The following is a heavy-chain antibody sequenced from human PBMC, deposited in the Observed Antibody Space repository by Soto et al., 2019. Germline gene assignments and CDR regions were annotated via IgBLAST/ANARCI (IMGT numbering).Heavy chain of an antibody. Sequence: SATLSLTFAVYGGSFSGYYWSWSPQPPGKGLEWIGEINHSGSTNYNPSLKSRVTISVDTSKNQFSLKLSSVTAADTAVYYCARGGSGYYDYYYYGMDVWGQGTTVT. J-gene: IGHJ6*02. V-gene: IGHV4-34*01. CDR2: INHSGST. CDR3: ARGGSGYYDYYYYGMDV. D-gene: IGHD3-22*01. CDR1: GGSFSGYY.